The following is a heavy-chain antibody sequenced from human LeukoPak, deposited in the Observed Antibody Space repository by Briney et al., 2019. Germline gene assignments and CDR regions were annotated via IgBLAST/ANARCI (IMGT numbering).Heavy chain of an antibody. CDR1: GFTFSTYN. J-gene: IGHJ4*02. Sequence: GRSLRLSCAASGFTFSTYNMNWVRQAPGKGLEWVSAVGGTDGRTYYAAFVKGRFTISRDNSKNTLYLQMNSLRAEDTAIYYCAKDGSYYFDYWGQGTLITVSS. V-gene: IGHV3-23*01. CDR3: AKDGSYYFDY. CDR2: VGGTDGRT.